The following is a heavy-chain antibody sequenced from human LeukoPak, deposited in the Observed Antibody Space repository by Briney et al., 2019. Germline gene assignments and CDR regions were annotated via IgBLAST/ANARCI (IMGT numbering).Heavy chain of an antibody. Sequence: ASVKVSCKASGYTFTSYGISWERQDPGQGLEWMGWISAYNGNTNYAQKLQGRVTMTTDTSTSTAYMELRSLRSDDTAVYYCARSSYYGSGRRLYYFDYWGQGTLVTVSS. D-gene: IGHD3-10*01. V-gene: IGHV1-18*01. J-gene: IGHJ4*02. CDR1: GYTFTSYG. CDR3: ARSSYYGSGRRLYYFDY. CDR2: ISAYNGNT.